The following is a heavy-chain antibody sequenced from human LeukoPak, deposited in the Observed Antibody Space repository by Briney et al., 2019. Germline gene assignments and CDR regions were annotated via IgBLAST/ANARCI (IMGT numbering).Heavy chain of an antibody. CDR1: GGSISSYY. Sequence: PSETLSLTCTVSGGSISSYYWSWIRQPPGKGLEGIGYIYTSGSTNYNPSLKSRVTISVDTSKNQFSLKLSSVTAADTAVYYCARTGIGSSSPGVYYYYMDVWGKGTTVTVSS. CDR2: IYTSGST. V-gene: IGHV4-4*09. D-gene: IGHD6-6*01. J-gene: IGHJ6*03. CDR3: ARTGIGSSSPGVYYYYMDV.